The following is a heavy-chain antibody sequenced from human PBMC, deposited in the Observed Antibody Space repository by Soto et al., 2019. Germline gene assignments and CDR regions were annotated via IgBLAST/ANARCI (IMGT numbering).Heavy chain of an antibody. CDR2: ISWNSGSI. Sequence: GGSLRLSCAASGFTFDDYAMHWVRQAPGKGLEWVSGISWNSGSIGYADSVKGRFTISRDNAKNSLYLQMNSLRAEDTALYYCAKVKRQDSGSAFDYWGQGTLVTVSS. CDR1: GFTFDDYA. J-gene: IGHJ4*02. V-gene: IGHV3-9*01. D-gene: IGHD1-26*01. CDR3: AKVKRQDSGSAFDY.